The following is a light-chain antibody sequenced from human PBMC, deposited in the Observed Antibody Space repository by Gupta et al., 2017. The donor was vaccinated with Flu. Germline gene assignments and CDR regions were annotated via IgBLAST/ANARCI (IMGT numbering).Light chain of an antibody. CDR3: QQYDSTPIT. Sequence: DIVMTQPPDSLAVSLGERATIICKSSQSVLYSSNNKNYLAWYQQKPGQPPKLLIYWASTRESGVPDRFSGSGSGTXFTLTIXSLQAEDVAVYYCQQYDSTPITFGXGTKVEIK. CDR2: WAS. CDR1: QSVLYSSNNKNY. J-gene: IGKJ4*01. V-gene: IGKV4-1*01.